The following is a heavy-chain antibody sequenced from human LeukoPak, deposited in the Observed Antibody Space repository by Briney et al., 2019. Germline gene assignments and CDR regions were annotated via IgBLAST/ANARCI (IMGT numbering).Heavy chain of an antibody. V-gene: IGHV3-30-3*01. Sequence: QPGRSLRLSCAASGFTFSSYAMHWVRQAPGKGLEWVAVISYDGSNKYYADSVKGRFTISRDNSKNTLYLQMNSLRAEDTAVYYCARESEAFDIWGQGTMVTVSS. J-gene: IGHJ3*02. CDR3: ARESEAFDI. CDR1: GFTFSSYA. CDR2: ISYDGSNK.